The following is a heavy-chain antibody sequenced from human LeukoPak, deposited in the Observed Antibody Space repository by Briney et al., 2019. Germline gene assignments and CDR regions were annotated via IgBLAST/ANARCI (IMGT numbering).Heavy chain of an antibody. CDR2: IKSKTDGGTT. D-gene: IGHD3-3*01. CDR3: TTDMYYDFWSGYERIDY. CDR1: GFTFSNAC. V-gene: IGHV3-15*01. Sequence: GGSLRLSCAASGFTFSNACMSWVRQAPGKGLEWVGRIKSKTDGGTTDYAAPVKGRFTISRDDSKNTLYLQMNSLKTEDTAVYYCTTDMYYDFWSGYERIDYWGQGTLVTVSS. J-gene: IGHJ4*02.